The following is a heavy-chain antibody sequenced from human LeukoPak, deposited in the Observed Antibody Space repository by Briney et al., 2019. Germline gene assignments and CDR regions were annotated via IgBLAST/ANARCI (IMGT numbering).Heavy chain of an antibody. CDR2: IAHHGNNK. J-gene: IGHJ4*02. CDR3: AKDGSWSCTD. D-gene: IGHD2-8*02. V-gene: IGHV3-30*02. CDR1: GFTFSSYA. Sequence: GGSLRLSCAASGFTFSSYAIHWVPQGPGKGLEGVAYIAHHGNNKYYADSVKGRFTISRDNSKRTLYLQMNSLRADDTAVYYCAKDGSWSCTDWGQGTLVTVSS.